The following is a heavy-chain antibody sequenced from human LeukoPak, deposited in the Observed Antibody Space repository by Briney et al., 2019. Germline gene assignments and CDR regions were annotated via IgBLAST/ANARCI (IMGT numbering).Heavy chain of an antibody. V-gene: IGHV1-3*01. CDR1: XYTFXSYA. J-gene: IGHJ4*02. CDR3: AREARYDILTGYYNPHFDY. D-gene: IGHD3-9*01. Sequence: SCKASXYTFXSYAMHWVRQAPGQRREWMGWINAGNGNTKYSQKFQGRVTITRDTSASTAYMELSSLRSEDTAVYYCAREARYDILTGYYNPHFDYWGQGTLVTVSS. CDR2: INAGNGNT.